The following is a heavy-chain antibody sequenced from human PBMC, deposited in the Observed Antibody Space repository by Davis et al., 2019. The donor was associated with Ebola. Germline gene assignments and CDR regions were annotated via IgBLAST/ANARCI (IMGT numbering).Heavy chain of an antibody. CDR3: ARALPSGVVVVAATDNWFDP. D-gene: IGHD2-15*01. CDR2: ISAYNGNT. Sequence: AASVKVSCKASGYTFTSYGISWVRQAPGQGLEWMGWISAYNGNTKYTQKLQGRVTMTTDTSTSTAYMELRSLRSDDTAVYYCARALPSGVVVVAATDNWFDPWGQGTLVTVSS. V-gene: IGHV1-18*04. CDR1: GYTFTSYG. J-gene: IGHJ5*02.